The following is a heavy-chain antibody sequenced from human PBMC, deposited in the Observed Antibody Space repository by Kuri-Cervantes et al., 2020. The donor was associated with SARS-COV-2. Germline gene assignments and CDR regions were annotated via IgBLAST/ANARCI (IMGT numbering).Heavy chain of an antibody. CDR2: IKKDGSEK. CDR3: ARETSGYEYYFDY. D-gene: IGHD5-12*01. Sequence: GESLKISCAASGFTFSGYLMSWVRQAPGKGLQWVANIKKDGSEKYYVDSVKGRFTISRDNAKNSLYLQMNSLRAEDTAAYYCARETSGYEYYFDYWGQGTLVTVSS. CDR1: GFTFSGYL. V-gene: IGHV3-7*01. J-gene: IGHJ4*02.